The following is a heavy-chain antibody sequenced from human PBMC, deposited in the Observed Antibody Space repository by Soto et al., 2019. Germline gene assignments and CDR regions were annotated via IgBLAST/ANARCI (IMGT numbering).Heavy chain of an antibody. J-gene: IGHJ3*02. CDR1: GGSISSYY. Sequence: SETLSLTCTVSGGSISSYYWSWIRQPPGKGLEWIGYIYYSGSTNYNPSLKSRVTISVDTSKNQFSLKLSSVTAADTAVYYCAREMTTVRSGVAFDIWGQGTMVTVSS. CDR2: IYYSGST. D-gene: IGHD4-4*01. V-gene: IGHV4-59*01. CDR3: AREMTTVRSGVAFDI.